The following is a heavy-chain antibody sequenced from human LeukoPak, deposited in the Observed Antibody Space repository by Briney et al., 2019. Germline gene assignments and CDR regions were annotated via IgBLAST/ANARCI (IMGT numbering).Heavy chain of an antibody. CDR2: INHSGST. CDR3: ARGLIAVVPADLYYYYGMDV. V-gene: IGHV4-34*01. Sequence: PSETLSLTCAVYGGSFCGYYWSWIRQPPGKGLEWIGEINHSGSTNYNPSLKSRVTISVDTSKNQFSLKLSSVTAADTAVYYCARGLIAVVPADLYYYYGMDVWGQGTTVTVSS. CDR1: GGSFCGYY. D-gene: IGHD2-2*01. J-gene: IGHJ6*02.